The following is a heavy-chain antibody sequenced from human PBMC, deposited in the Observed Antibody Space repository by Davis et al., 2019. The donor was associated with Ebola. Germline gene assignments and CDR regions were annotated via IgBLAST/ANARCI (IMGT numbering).Heavy chain of an antibody. CDR2: ISSSSSYI. CDR3: ARGGGNFDY. V-gene: IGHV3-21*04. Sequence: GESLKISCAASGLTFSSYSMNWVRQAPGKGLEWVSSISSSSSYIYYADSVKGRFTIPRDNAKNSLYLQMNSLRAEDTAVYYCARGGGNFDYWGQGTLVTVSS. CDR1: GLTFSSYS. D-gene: IGHD3-16*01. J-gene: IGHJ4*02.